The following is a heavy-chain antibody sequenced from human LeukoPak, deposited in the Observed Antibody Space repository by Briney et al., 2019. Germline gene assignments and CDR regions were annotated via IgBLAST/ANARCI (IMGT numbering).Heavy chain of an antibody. D-gene: IGHD1-26*01. Sequence: PSETLSLTCAVYGGSFSGYYWSWIRQPPGKGLEWIGEINHSGSTNYNPSLKSRVTISVDTSKNQFSLKLSSVTAADTAVYYCAIGEHWELLGLVYYYYGMDVWGQGTTVTVSS. V-gene: IGHV4-34*01. CDR2: INHSGST. CDR1: GGSFSGYY. J-gene: IGHJ6*02. CDR3: AIGEHWELLGLVYYYYGMDV.